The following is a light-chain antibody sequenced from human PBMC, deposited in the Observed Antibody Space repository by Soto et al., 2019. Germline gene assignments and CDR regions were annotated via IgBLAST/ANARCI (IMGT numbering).Light chain of an antibody. J-gene: IGKJ1*01. CDR3: QESYSSLWGT. V-gene: IGKV1-39*01. CDR1: QNINTY. Sequence: DIKLPRSPSSFFPSVGDKFSIPGQTIQNINTYLNWYKQKQGKAPKVLIYGASILQSGVPLRFSGSGSGTEFTLTISSLEPEDFATYYCQESYSSLWGTCGQGTKVEI. CDR2: GAS.